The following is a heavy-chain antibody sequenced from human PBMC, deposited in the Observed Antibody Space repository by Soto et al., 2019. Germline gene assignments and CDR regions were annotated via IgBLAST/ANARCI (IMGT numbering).Heavy chain of an antibody. CDR2: ISTSGSTV. CDR1: RFTFSTYE. V-gene: IGHV3-48*03. J-gene: IGHJ4*02. Sequence: VGSLRLSCAASRFTFSTYEMNWVRQAPGKGLEWVSYISTSGSTVYYADSVKGRFTISRDNTRNSLYLQMNSLRDEDTALYYCVRYCSTTLCNGVATRTFDYWGQGTLVTVSS. D-gene: IGHD2-2*01. CDR3: VRYCSTTLCNGVATRTFDY.